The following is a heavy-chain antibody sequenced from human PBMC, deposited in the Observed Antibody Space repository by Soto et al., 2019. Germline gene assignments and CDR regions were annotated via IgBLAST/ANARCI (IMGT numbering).Heavy chain of an antibody. V-gene: IGHV4-4*07. CDR2: IDTSRTT. CDR1: GGSISSYY. Sequence: KTSETLSLTCTVSGGSISSYYCSWIRQSAGKGLEWIGRIDTSRTTNYNPSLRSRVTMSVDASKNQFSLNLSSVTAADTAVYFCARGPRGYVYYHGMDVWGQGTTVTVSS. J-gene: IGHJ6*02. CDR3: ARGPRGYVYYHGMDV. D-gene: IGHD3-10*01.